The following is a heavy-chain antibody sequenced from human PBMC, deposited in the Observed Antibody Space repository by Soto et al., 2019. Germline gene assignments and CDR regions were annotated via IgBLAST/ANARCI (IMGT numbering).Heavy chain of an antibody. CDR2: IYYSGST. J-gene: IGHJ2*01. V-gene: IGHV4-30-4*01. CDR3: AIDGPNWYFDL. CDR1: GGSISSGDYY. Sequence: QVQLQESGPVLVKPSQTLSLTCTLSGGSISSGDYYWSWIRQPPGKGLEWIANIYYSGSTYYNPSLQTRVTISADMPKDQFSHKLRSVDATDTAVYYCAIDGPNWYFDLWGRGTLVTVSS.